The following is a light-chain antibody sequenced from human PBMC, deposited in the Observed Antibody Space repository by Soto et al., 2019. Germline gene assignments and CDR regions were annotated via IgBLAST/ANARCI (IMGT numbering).Light chain of an antibody. J-gene: IGLJ3*02. CDR1: SGRIGSNY. Sequence: NFMLTQPHSVSESPGKTVTISCTRSSGRIGSNYVQWYQQRPGSAPTTVIYEDNQRPSGVPDRFSGSIDNSSNSASLTISGLKTEDEADYYCQSYNSSNQVFGGGTKLTVL. CDR2: EDN. V-gene: IGLV6-57*04. CDR3: QSYNSSNQV.